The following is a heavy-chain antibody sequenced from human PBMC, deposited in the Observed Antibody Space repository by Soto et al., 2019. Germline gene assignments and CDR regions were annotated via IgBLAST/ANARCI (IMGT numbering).Heavy chain of an antibody. D-gene: IGHD3-9*01. Sequence: SVKVSCKASGGTFSSYAISWVRQAPGQGLEWMGGIIPIFGTANYAQKFQGRVTITADESTSTAYMELSSLRSEDTAVYYCARDRGYFDSILYSYGMDVWGQGTTVTVSS. J-gene: IGHJ6*02. CDR3: ARDRGYFDSILYSYGMDV. CDR2: IIPIFGTA. CDR1: GGTFSSYA. V-gene: IGHV1-69*13.